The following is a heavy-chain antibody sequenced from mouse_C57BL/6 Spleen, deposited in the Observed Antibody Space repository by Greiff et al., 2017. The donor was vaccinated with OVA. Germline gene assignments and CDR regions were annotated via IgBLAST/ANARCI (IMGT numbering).Heavy chain of an antibody. D-gene: IGHD3-1*01. Sequence: QVTLKESGPGILQSSQTLSLTCSFSGFSLSTSGMGVSWIRQPSGKGLEWLAHIYWDDDKRYNPSLKSRLTISKDTSRNQVFLKITSVDTADTATYYCARRAPLSEGFAYWGQGTLVTVSA. V-gene: IGHV8-12*01. CDR3: ARRAPLSEGFAY. CDR2: IYWDDDK. CDR1: GFSLSTSGMG. J-gene: IGHJ3*01.